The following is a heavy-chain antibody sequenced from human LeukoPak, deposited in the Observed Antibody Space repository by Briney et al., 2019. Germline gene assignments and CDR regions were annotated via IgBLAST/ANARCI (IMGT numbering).Heavy chain of an antibody. V-gene: IGHV4-34*01. Sequence: PSETLSLTCAVYGGSFSGYYWSWIRQPPGKGLEWIGEINHSGSTNYNPSLKSRVTISVDTSKNQFSLKLSSVTAADTAVYYCARSGRWQWLENNWFDPWGQGTLVTVSS. CDR3: ARSGRWQWLENNWFDP. CDR1: GGSFSGYY. D-gene: IGHD6-19*01. CDR2: INHSGST. J-gene: IGHJ5*02.